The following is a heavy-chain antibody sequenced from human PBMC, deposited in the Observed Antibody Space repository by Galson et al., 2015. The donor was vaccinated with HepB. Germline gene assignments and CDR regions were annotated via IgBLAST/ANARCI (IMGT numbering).Heavy chain of an antibody. CDR1: GFTFSSYD. D-gene: IGHD1-1*01. J-gene: IGHJ4*02. CDR3: ARVAGIYRWNIAY. CDR2: ISLSSNTI. Sequence: TLRLSCAASGFTFSSYDMDWVRQAPGKGLEWVSYISLSSNTIYYADSVKGRFTISRDNAKNSLYLQMNSLRAEDTAVYYCARVAGIYRWNIAYWGQGTLVTVSS. V-gene: IGHV3-48*01.